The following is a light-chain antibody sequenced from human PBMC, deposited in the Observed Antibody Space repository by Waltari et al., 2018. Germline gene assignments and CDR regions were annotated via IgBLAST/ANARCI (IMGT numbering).Light chain of an antibody. CDR2: RNN. CDR1: SSNIGSNT. J-gene: IGLJ2*01. Sequence: QSVLTQSHSASGTPGQRVTISCSGSSSNIGSNTVNWYQQLPGTAPKLLIYRNNQRPSGVPARFSGSKSGTSASLAISGLQSEDEADYYCAAWDDSLNGVVFGGGTKLTVL. CDR3: AAWDDSLNGVV. V-gene: IGLV1-44*01.